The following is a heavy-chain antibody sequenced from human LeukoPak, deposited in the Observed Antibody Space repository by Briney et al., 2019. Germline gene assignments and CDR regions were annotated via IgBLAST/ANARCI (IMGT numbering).Heavy chain of an antibody. D-gene: IGHD3-10*01. CDR3: ARDPVYYYGSGSSDY. V-gene: IGHV1-46*01. J-gene: IGHJ4*02. Sequence: ASVKVSCKASGYTFTNYYIHWVRQAPGQGLEWMGLINPTGGSTNYAQNFQGRVTMTRDTSTSTVYMELSSLRSDDTAVYYCARDPVYYYGSGSSDYWGQGTLVTVSS. CDR1: GYTFTNYY. CDR2: INPTGGST.